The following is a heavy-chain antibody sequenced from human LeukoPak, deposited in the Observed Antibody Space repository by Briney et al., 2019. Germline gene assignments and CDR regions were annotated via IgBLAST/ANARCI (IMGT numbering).Heavy chain of an antibody. CDR2: ISSSGSTI. V-gene: IGHV3-48*03. D-gene: IGHD3-10*01. J-gene: IGHJ4*02. CDR3: ARDLDAYTVRGSFDY. CDR1: GFTFSSYE. Sequence: GGSLRLSCAASGFTFSSYEMNWVRQAPGKGLEWVSYISSSGSTIYYADSVKGRFTISRDNAKNSLYLQMNSLRAEDTAVYYCARDLDAYTVRGSFDYWGQGTLVTVSS.